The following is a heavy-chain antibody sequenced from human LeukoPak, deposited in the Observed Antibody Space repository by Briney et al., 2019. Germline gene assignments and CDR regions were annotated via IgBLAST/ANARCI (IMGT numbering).Heavy chain of an antibody. D-gene: IGHD1-26*01. CDR2: ISGSGGST. CDR3: ARGPPPELPYSYYYYVMYV. CDR1: GFTFSSYA. Sequence: PGGSLRLSCAASGFTFSSYAMRWVRQAPGKGVGRVSAISGSGGSTYYADSVKGGFTISRHNSKKTLYIQKNRLRAEGTAGYNGARGPPPELPYSYYYYVMYVWGQGTTVTVSS. J-gene: IGHJ6*02. V-gene: IGHV3-23*01.